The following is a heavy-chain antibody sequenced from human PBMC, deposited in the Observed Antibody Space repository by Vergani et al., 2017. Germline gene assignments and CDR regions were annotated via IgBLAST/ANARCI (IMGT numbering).Heavy chain of an antibody. J-gene: IGHJ3*02. CDR2: IYTSGST. V-gene: IGHV4-4*09. Sequence: QVQLQQWGAGLLKPSETLSLTCAVYGGSFSGYYWSWIRQPPGKGLEWIGYIYTSGSTNYNPSLKSRVTISVDTSKNQFSLKLSSVTAADTAVYYCARHQGLSSGYYYADAFDIWGQGTMVTVSS. CDR3: ARHQGLSSGYYYADAFDI. D-gene: IGHD3-22*01. CDR1: GGSFSGYY.